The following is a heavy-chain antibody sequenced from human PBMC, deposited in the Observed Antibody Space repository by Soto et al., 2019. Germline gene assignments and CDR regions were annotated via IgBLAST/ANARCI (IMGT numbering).Heavy chain of an antibody. J-gene: IGHJ6*02. D-gene: IGHD3-3*01. CDR2: MTPKRETP. V-gene: IGHV1-8*01. CDR1: GYDFNIYD. CDR3: ARGGHGFWSGEKYYYAMDV. Sequence: QVHLVQSGAEVKKPGASVKVSCTASGYDFNIYDIHWVRQSTGQGLEWMGWMTPKRETPGYAPKFQGRFTMTRDTSRSAVSMELSSLVSEDTAVYVWARGGHGFWSGEKYYYAMDVWGPGTTVTDAS.